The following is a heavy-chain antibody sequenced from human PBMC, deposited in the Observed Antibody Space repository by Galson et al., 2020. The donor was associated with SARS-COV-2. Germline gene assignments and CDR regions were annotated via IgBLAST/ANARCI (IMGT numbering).Heavy chain of an antibody. CDR1: GFTFSSYD. Sequence: GSLRLSCAASGFTFSSYDMHWVRQATGKGLEWVSTIGTAGDTYYPGSVKGRFTISRENAKNSLYLQMNSLRAGDTAVYYCARVSYSGSYSYWYFDLWGRGTLVTVSS. D-gene: IGHD1-26*01. CDR2: IGTAGDT. CDR3: ARVSYSGSYSYWYFDL. J-gene: IGHJ2*01. V-gene: IGHV3-13*01.